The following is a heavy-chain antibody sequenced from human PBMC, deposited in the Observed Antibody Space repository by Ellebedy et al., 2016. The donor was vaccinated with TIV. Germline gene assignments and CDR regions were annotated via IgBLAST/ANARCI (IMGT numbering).Heavy chain of an antibody. Sequence: GESLKISXAASGFTFSTYWMHWVRQAPGKGLEWVANIKQDGSEKYYADSVKGRFTISRDNAKNSLYLQMNSLRAEDTAVYYCARALGGGDCYWGQGTLVTVSS. J-gene: IGHJ4*02. V-gene: IGHV3-7*01. CDR2: IKQDGSEK. CDR1: GFTFSTYW. CDR3: ARALGGGDCY. D-gene: IGHD2-21*02.